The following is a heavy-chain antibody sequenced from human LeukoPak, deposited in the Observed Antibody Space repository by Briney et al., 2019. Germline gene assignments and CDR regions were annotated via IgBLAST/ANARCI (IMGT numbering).Heavy chain of an antibody. V-gene: IGHV3-48*01. CDR2: ITRSSDVI. J-gene: IGHJ4*02. CDR3: ATPKYTGNYPILDY. D-gene: IGHD4-11*01. CDR1: GFTFSSYS. Sequence: GGSLRLSCAASGFTFSSYSINWVRQAPGKGLEWVSYITRSSDVIYYADSVKGRFTVSRDNAKNSLFLQMNSLRAEDMAVYYCATPKYTGNYPILDYWGQGTLVTVSS.